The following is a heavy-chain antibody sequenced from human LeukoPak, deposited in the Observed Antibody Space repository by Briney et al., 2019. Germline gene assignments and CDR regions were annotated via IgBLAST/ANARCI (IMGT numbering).Heavy chain of an antibody. J-gene: IGHJ5*02. V-gene: IGHV1-18*01. CDR1: GYTFTSYG. D-gene: IGHD4-17*01. CDR2: ISPYNGNT. CDR3: ARDQRGYGDSSGASKWIDP. Sequence: GASVKVSCKASGYTFTSYGINWVRQAPGQGLEWMGWISPYNGNTKYAEKIQRRGTITTDTSTSTAYMELRSLSSDDTAVYYCARDQRGYGDSSGASKWIDPWGQGTLVTVSS.